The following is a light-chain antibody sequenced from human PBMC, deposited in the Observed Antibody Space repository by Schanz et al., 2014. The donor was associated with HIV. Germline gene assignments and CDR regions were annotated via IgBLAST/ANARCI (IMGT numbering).Light chain of an antibody. V-gene: IGKV3-15*01. CDR1: QSISTN. CDR2: AAS. J-gene: IGKJ4*01. Sequence: EIVMTQTPATLSVTPGGRATLSCRASQSISTNLAWYQQRPGRPPRLLIYAASTRASGVAARFSGSGSGTEFTLSISSLQSEDLGLYYCQQYNQWPLTFGGGTKVEIE. CDR3: QQYNQWPLT.